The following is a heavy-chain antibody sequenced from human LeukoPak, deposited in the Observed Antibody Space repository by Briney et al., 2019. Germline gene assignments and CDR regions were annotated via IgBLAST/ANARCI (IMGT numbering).Heavy chain of an antibody. CDR1: GGTFSSYA. D-gene: IGHD3-16*02. J-gene: IGHJ3*02. V-gene: IGHV1-69*05. CDR3: ARGPWGVIGAFDI. Sequence: GASVKVSCKASGGTFSSYAISWVRQAPGQGLEWMGRIIPIFGTANYAQKFQGRVTITTDESTSTAYMELSSLRSEDTAVYYCARGPWGVIGAFDIWGQGTMVTVPS. CDR2: IIPIFGTA.